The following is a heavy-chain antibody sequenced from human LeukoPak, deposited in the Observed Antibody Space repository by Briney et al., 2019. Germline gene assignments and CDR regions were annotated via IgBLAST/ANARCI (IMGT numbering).Heavy chain of an antibody. CDR3: ARGYSYGPGLEY. D-gene: IGHD5-18*01. V-gene: IGHV1-69*04. CDR1: GGTFSIYA. Sequence: ASVKVSFKSSGGTFSIYAISWVRQPPGQGLEWVGSIIPSLGIANYAQKFQGRVTITAAKSQSTAYLELSSLGSEATAVYSCARGYSYGPGLEYWPQGPLVPVSS. J-gene: IGHJ4*02. CDR2: IIPSLGIA.